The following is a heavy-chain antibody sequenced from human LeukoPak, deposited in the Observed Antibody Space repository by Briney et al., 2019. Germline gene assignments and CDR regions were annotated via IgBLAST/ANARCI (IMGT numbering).Heavy chain of an antibody. J-gene: IGHJ6*03. CDR2: IYYSGST. V-gene: IGHV4-39*01. CDR3: ARHVLFFARIVVVTDYMDV. CDR1: GGSISSSSYY. D-gene: IGHD2-21*02. Sequence: SETLSLTCTVSGGSISSSSYYWGWIRQPPGKGLEWIGSIYYSGSTYYNPSLKSRVTISVDTSKNQFSLKLSSVTAADTAVYYCARHVLFFARIVVVTDYMDVWGKGTTVTVSS.